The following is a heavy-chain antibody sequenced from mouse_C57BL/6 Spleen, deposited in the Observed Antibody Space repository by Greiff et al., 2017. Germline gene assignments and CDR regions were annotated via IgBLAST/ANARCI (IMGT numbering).Heavy chain of an antibody. CDR2: IDPENGDT. V-gene: IGHV14-4*01. CDR1: GFNIKDDY. D-gene: IGHD2-1*01. J-gene: IGHJ4*01. CDR3: TPYGNYAFYAMDY. Sequence: EVKLVESGAELVRPGASVKLSCTASGFNIKDDYMHWVKQRPEQGLEWIGWIDPENGDTEYASKFQGKATITADTSSNTAYLQLSSLTSEDTAVYYCTPYGNYAFYAMDYGGQGTSVTVSS.